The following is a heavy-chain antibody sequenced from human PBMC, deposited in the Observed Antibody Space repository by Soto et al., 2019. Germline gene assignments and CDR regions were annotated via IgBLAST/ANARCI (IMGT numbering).Heavy chain of an antibody. CDR3: ARDNGYDAATLDY. CDR1: GFTFSTSS. J-gene: IGHJ4*02. CDR2: ISSSSSNI. V-gene: IGHV3-21*02. Sequence: EVQLVESGGGLVKPGGSLRLSCAASGFTFSTSSMNWVRQALGKGLEWVSSISSSSSNIYYADSVKGRFTISRDNAKNSLYLQMNSLRADDTAVYYCARDNGYDAATLDYWGQGTLVTVSS. D-gene: IGHD5-12*01.